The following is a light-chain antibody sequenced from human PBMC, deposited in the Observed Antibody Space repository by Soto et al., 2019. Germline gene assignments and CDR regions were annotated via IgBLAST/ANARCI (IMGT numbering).Light chain of an antibody. CDR1: SSNIGSNT. J-gene: IGLJ1*01. CDR3: AAWDDSLNVLYV. Sequence: QSVLTQPPSASGTPGQRVTISCSGSSSNIGSNTVNWYQQLPGTAPKLLIYSNNQRPSGVPDRFSGSKSGTSASLAISGLQSEDEADYSCAAWDDSLNVLYVFGTGTKLTVL. CDR2: SNN. V-gene: IGLV1-44*01.